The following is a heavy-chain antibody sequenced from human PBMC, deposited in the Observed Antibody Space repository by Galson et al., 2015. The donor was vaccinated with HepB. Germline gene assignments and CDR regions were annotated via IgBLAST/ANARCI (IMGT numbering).Heavy chain of an antibody. CDR1: GGTFSSYA. J-gene: IGHJ4*02. CDR3: AREAAMGRGNDY. D-gene: IGHD5-18*01. Sequence: SVKVSCKASGGTFSSYAISWVRQAPGQGLEWMGGIIPIFGTANYAQKFQGRVTITADESTSTAYMELSSLRSEDTAVYYCAREAAMGRGNDYWGQGTLVTVSS. V-gene: IGHV1-69*13. CDR2: IIPIFGTA.